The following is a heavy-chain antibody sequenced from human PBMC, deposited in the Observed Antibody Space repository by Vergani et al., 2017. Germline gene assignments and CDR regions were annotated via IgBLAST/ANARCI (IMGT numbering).Heavy chain of an antibody. CDR3: ASDTHSGQRADR. D-gene: IGHD6-19*01. J-gene: IGHJ5*02. CDR1: FDSIRNLY. Sequence: QVQLQESGPGLVTSSETLSLTCSVSFDSIRNLYCNWIRQPPGKGLEWIGSIHYSENTNYNPSLKTRVTISVDTSKNQFSLTLTSVTAADTALYYCASDTHSGQRADRWGQGILVTVTS. V-gene: IGHV4-59*11. CDR2: IHYSENT.